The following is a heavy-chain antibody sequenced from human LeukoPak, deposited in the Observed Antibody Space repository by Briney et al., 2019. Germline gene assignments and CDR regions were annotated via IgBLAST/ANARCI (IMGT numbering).Heavy chain of an antibody. Sequence: GRSLRLSCAASGVILRNYGMNWVRQAPGKGLEGGSGIYTNGNTRYADSVRGRFTISRDNSNNTLYLKMHTLRAEDTAVCYCAKDGGPDSSGYYLFANGMDVWGQGTTVTACS. V-gene: IGHV3-NL1*01. CDR1: GVILRNYG. CDR2: IYTNGNT. D-gene: IGHD3-22*01. CDR3: AKDGGPDSSGYYLFANGMDV. J-gene: IGHJ6*01.